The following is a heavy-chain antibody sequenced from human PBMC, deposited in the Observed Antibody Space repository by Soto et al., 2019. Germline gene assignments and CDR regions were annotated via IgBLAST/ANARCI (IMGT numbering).Heavy chain of an antibody. V-gene: IGHV3-48*03. D-gene: IGHD6-13*01. Sequence: PGGSLRLSCAASGFTFSSYEMNWVRQAPGKGLEWVSYISSSGSTIDYADSVKGRFTISRDNAKNSLYLQMNSLRAEDTAVYYCARDAAAGPFTYWGQGTLVTVSS. CDR1: GFTFSSYE. J-gene: IGHJ4*02. CDR2: ISSSGSTI. CDR3: ARDAAAGPFTY.